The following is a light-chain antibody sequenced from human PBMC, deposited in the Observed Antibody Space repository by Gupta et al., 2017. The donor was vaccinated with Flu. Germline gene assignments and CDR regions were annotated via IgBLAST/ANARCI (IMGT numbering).Light chain of an antibody. CDR1: ESVTSNY. Sequence: GTLSVSPGGGATLSCRASESVTSNYLAWFQKRPGQPPRLLIYGASTRAAGVPDRFRGSGSGTDFALTISALQPDDFAVYYCQQYGIAPPTFGQGTKVEIK. CDR2: GAS. V-gene: IGKV3-20*01. CDR3: QQYGIAPPT. J-gene: IGKJ1*01.